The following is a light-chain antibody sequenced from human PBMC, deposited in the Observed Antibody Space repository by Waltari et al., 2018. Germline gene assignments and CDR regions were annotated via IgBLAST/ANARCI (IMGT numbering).Light chain of an antibody. CDR3: LQRSNWPQT. J-gene: IGKJ1*01. CDR2: DAS. CDR1: QSVSSY. V-gene: IGKV3-11*01. Sequence: EIVLTQSPATLSLSPGERATRSCRASQSVSSYLAWYQQRPGQAPRLLIYDASNRATGIPARFSGSGSGTDFTLTISSLEPEDFAVYYCLQRSNWPQTFGQGTKVEIK.